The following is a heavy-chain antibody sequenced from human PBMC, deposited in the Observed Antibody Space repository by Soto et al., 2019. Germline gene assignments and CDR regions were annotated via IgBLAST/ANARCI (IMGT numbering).Heavy chain of an antibody. J-gene: IGHJ4*02. V-gene: IGHV3-30*18. CDR3: AKALGGDDSSGYYYLRDY. CDR1: GFTFSSYG. CDR2: ISYDGSNK. Sequence: QVQLVESGGGVVQPGRFLRLSCAASGFTFSSYGMHWVRQAPGKGLEWVAVISYDGSNKYYADSVKGRFTISRDNSKNTLYLQMNSLRAEDTAVYYCAKALGGDDSSGYYYLRDYWGQGTLVTVSS. D-gene: IGHD3-22*01.